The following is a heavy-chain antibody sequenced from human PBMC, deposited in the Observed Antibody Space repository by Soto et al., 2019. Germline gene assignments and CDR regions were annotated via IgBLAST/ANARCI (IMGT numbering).Heavy chain of an antibody. J-gene: IGHJ2*01. CDR1: GDSISSSSYY. V-gene: IGHV4-39*01. D-gene: IGHD3-9*01. Sequence: QLQLQESGPGLVKPSETLSLTCIVSGDSISSSSYYWVWIRQPPGKGLEWIGSIYYSGTTYYNPSLESRVTISIDTSKNQFSRKVSSLTAADTAVYYCAKTAPYDILTYWYFDLWGRGTWVTVSS. CDR2: IYYSGTT. CDR3: AKTAPYDILTYWYFDL.